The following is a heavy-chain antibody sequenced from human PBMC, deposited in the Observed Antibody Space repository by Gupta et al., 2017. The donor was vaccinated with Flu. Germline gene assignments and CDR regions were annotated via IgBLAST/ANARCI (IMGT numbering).Heavy chain of an antibody. D-gene: IGHD3-22*01. V-gene: IGHV4-31*03. CDR3: ARDKVGDSSGPNYRPYYYYGMDV. CDR2: IYYSGST. Sequence: QVQLQESGPGLVKPSQTLSLTCTVSGGSISSGGYYWSWIRQHPGKGLEWIGYIYYSGSTYYNPSLKSRVTISVDTSKNQFSLKLSSVTAADTAVYYCARDKVGDSSGPNYRPYYYYGMDVWGQGTTVTVSS. J-gene: IGHJ6*02. CDR1: GGSISSGGYY.